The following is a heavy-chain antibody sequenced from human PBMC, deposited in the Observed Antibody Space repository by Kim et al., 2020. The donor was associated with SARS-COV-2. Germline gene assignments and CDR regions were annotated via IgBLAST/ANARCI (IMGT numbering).Heavy chain of an antibody. V-gene: IGHV4-34*01. CDR1: GGSFSGYY. CDR2: INHSGST. D-gene: IGHD3-10*01. CDR3: SRCDGVRGVTNDYYYYGMDV. Sequence: SETLSLTCAVYGGSFSGYYWSWIRQPPGKGLEWIGEINHSGSTNYNPSLKSRVTISVDTSKNQFSLKLSSVTAADTAVYYCSRCDGVRGVTNDYYYYGMDVWGQGTTVTVSS. J-gene: IGHJ6*02.